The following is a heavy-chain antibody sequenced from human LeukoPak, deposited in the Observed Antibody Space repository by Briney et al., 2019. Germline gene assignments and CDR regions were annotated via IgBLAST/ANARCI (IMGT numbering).Heavy chain of an antibody. Sequence: GGSLRLSCAASGFTFRDYAVSWVRQAPGQGLEWVGFIRSKTYGGAADYAPSVQGRFTIYRDDSKSIAYLQMNSLKIEDTAVYYCTRVGIAIIGTDPVEYWGQGTLVTVS. J-gene: IGHJ4*02. V-gene: IGHV3-49*04. CDR3: TRVGIAIIGTDPVEY. CDR1: GFTFRDYA. D-gene: IGHD2-21*01. CDR2: IRSKTYGGAA.